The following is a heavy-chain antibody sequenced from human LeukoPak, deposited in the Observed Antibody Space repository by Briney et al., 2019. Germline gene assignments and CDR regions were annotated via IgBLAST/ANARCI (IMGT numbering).Heavy chain of an antibody. V-gene: IGHV4-59*08. CDR1: GGSISSYY. D-gene: IGHD1-1*01. CDR3: ARVRRPDHLLDY. J-gene: IGHJ4*02. Sequence: SETLSLTCTVSGGSISSYYWSWIRQPPGKGPEWIGYIYYSGSTNYNPSLKSRVTISVDTSKNQFSLKLSSVTAADTAVYYCARVRRPDHLLDYWGQGTLVTVSS. CDR2: IYYSGST.